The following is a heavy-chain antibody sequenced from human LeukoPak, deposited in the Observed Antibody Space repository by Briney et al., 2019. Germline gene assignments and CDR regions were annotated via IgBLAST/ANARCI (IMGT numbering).Heavy chain of an antibody. J-gene: IGHJ3*02. CDR2: IRYDGSNK. Sequence: PGGSLRLSCAASGFTFSSYGMHWVRQAPGKGLEWVAFIRYDGSNKYADSVKGRFTISRDNSKNTLYLQMNSLRAEDTAVYYCAKDHGYGEAFDIWGQGTMVTVSS. CDR3: AKDHGYGEAFDI. V-gene: IGHV3-30*02. CDR1: GFTFSSYG. D-gene: IGHD3-16*01.